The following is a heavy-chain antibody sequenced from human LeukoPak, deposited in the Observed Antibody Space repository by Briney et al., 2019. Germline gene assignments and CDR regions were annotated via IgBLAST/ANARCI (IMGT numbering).Heavy chain of an antibody. D-gene: IGHD3-22*01. J-gene: IGHJ4*02. CDR2: IYSGGST. Sequence: PGGSLRLSCAASGFTVSSNYMSWVRQAPGKGLEWVSVIYSGGSTYYADSVKGRFTISRDNSKNTLYLQMNSLRAEDTAVYYCAREGRYYYDSSGYYFDYWGQGTLVTVSS. CDR1: GFTVSSNY. V-gene: IGHV3-53*01. CDR3: AREGRYYYDSSGYYFDY.